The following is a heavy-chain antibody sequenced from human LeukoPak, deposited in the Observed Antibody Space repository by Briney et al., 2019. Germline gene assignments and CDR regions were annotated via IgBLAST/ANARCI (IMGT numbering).Heavy chain of an antibody. Sequence: PSQTLSLTCTVSGGSISSGDYYWSWIRQPPGKGLEWIGYIYYSGSTYYNPSLKSRVTISVDTSKNQFSLKLSSVTAADTAVYYCARGFTTPGYCSGGSCYAYNWFDPWGQGTLVTVSS. D-gene: IGHD2-15*01. CDR3: ARGFTTPGYCSGGSCYAYNWFDP. V-gene: IGHV4-30-4*01. CDR1: GGSISSGDYY. J-gene: IGHJ5*02. CDR2: IYYSGST.